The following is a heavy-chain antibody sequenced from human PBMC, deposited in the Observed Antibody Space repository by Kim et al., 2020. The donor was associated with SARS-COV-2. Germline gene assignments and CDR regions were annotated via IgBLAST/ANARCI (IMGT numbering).Heavy chain of an antibody. CDR3: ARVKAVNWGSKNAFDI. Sequence: SETLSLTCNVSGGYFGGFYWSWIRQPPGKWLEWIGEINHSRATSFHPSLRSRVPMSVYTSKNQFSLNLTAVTAADTAVYYCARVKAVNWGSKNAFDIWG. V-gene: IGHV4-34*01. CDR2: INHSRAT. D-gene: IGHD7-27*01. CDR1: GGYFGGFY. J-gene: IGHJ3*02.